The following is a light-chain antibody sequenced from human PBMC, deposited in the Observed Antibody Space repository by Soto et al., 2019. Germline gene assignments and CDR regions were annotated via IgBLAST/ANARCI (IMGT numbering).Light chain of an antibody. CDR2: GAS. CDR3: QQYGSSGT. Sequence: IVLTQSPGTLSLSPGERATLSCRASQSISTNYLAWYQQKFGQAPRILIYGASSRAAGIPDRFSGSGSGTDFTLTISRPEPEDFAVYYCQQYGSSGTFGQGTKVDIK. J-gene: IGKJ1*01. CDR1: QSISTNY. V-gene: IGKV3-20*01.